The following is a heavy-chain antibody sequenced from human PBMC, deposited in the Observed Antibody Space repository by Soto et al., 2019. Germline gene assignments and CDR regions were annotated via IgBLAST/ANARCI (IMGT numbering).Heavy chain of an antibody. V-gene: IGHV1-46*01. J-gene: IGHJ6*02. D-gene: IGHD6-19*01. Sequence: ASVKVSCAASGYTFTSYYMHWARQAPGQGLEWMGIINPSGGSTSYAQKFQGRVTMTRDTSTSTVYMELSSLRSEDTAVYYCARRSYSSGPFYYYGMDVWGQGTTVTVSS. CDR1: GYTFTSYY. CDR2: INPSGGST. CDR3: ARRSYSSGPFYYYGMDV.